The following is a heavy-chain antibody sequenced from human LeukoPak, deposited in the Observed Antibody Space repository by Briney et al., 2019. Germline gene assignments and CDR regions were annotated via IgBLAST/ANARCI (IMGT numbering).Heavy chain of an antibody. J-gene: IGHJ4*02. D-gene: IGHD3-9*01. CDR3: ARVGGGLRYFDWFQGFDY. CDR2: IYYSGST. Sequence: PSETLSLTCTVSGGSISSGGYYWSWIRQHPGKGLEWIGYIYYSGSTYYNPSLKSRVTISVDTSKNQFSLKLSSVTAADTAVYYCARVGGGLRYFDWFQGFDYWGQGTLVTVSS. V-gene: IGHV4-31*03. CDR1: GGSISSGGYY.